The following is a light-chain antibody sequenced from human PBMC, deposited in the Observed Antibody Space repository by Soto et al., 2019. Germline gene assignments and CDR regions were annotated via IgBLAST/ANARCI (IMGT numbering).Light chain of an antibody. V-gene: IGKV1-33*01. J-gene: IGKJ5*01. Sequence: DIQMTQSPSSLSASFGDRVTITCRARQDISNYLNWYQQRPGKAPTLLIYDASNLERGVPSRFSGTRSGTHFTFAGTILQPEDGATYYCQQSDRLPITFGQGTRLEI. CDR1: QDISNY. CDR2: DAS. CDR3: QQSDRLPIT.